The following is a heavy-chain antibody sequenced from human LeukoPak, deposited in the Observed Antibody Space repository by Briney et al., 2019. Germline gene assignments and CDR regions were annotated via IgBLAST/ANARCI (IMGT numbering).Heavy chain of an antibody. CDR3: ASGGRYCRSTSCYIWFDP. V-gene: IGHV1-8*01. J-gene: IGHJ5*02. Sequence: ASVKVSCKASGYTFTSYDINWVRQATGQGLDGMGWMNPNSGNTGYAQEFQGRVTITRNTSISTAYMELSGLGSEDTAVYYCASGGRYCRSTSCYIWFDPWGQGTLVTVSS. CDR1: GYTFTSYD. CDR2: MNPNSGNT. D-gene: IGHD2-2*02.